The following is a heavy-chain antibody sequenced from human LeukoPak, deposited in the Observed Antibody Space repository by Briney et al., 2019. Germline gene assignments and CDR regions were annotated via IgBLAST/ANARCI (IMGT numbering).Heavy chain of an antibody. J-gene: IGHJ4*02. CDR1: GFTVSSNY. D-gene: IGHD6-19*01. V-gene: IGHV3-66*01. Sequence: GGSLRLSCAASGFTVSSNYMSWVRQAPGKGLEWVSVIYSGGSTYYADSVKGRFTISRDNSKNTLYLQMNSLRAEDTSVYYCARSTSSGWYYYWGQGTLVTVSS. CDR3: ARSTSSGWYYY. CDR2: IYSGGST.